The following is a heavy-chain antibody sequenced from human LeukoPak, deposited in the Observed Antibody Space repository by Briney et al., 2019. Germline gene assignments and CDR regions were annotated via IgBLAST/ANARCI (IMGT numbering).Heavy chain of an antibody. V-gene: IGHV3-7*01. CDR1: GFAFSSYW. D-gene: IGHD1-14*01. Sequence: GGSLRLSCEASGFAFSSYWASWVRQAPGKGLEWVANIKHDGSEKYYVDSVKGRFTMSRDNAKSSLYLQMNSLRAEDTAVYYCARIAPITPPGLYWYFDLWGRGTLVTVSS. J-gene: IGHJ2*01. CDR3: ARIAPITPPGLYWYFDL. CDR2: IKHDGSEK.